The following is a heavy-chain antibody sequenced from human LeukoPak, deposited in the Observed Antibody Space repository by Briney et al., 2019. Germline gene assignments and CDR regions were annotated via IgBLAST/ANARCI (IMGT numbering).Heavy chain of an antibody. V-gene: IGHV3-30*12. CDR3: ARVPGGWFDP. CDR2: MEYDGSIK. Sequence: GGSLRLSCAASGFTFSSYDMHWVRQAPGKGLEWVAFMEYDGSIKYYADSVKGRFTISRDNSKNTLYLQMNSLRAEDTAVYYCARVPGGWFDPWGQGTLVTVSS. D-gene: IGHD1-14*01. J-gene: IGHJ5*02. CDR1: GFTFSSYD.